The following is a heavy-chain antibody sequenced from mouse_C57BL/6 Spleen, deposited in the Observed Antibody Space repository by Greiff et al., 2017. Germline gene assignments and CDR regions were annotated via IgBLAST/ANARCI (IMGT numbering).Heavy chain of an antibody. V-gene: IGHV2-5*01. J-gene: IGHJ4*01. CDR1: GFSFTSYG. Sequence: VQLQQSGPGLVQPSQSLSITCTVSGFSFTSYGVHWVRQSPGKGLEWLGVIWRGGSTAYYDAFMSRLSITKDNSKSQVFFKMHSLQADDTAIYYCAKNPSYCYGSSSVMDYWGQGTSVTVSS. CDR3: AKNPSYCYGSSSVMDY. D-gene: IGHD1-1*01. CDR2: IWRGGST.